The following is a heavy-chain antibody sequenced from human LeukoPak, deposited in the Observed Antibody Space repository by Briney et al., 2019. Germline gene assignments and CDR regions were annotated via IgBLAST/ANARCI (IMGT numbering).Heavy chain of an antibody. D-gene: IGHD6-19*01. CDR1: GGSISSYY. J-gene: IGHJ3*02. V-gene: IGHV4-59*01. CDR2: IYYGGST. CDR3: AREQWLAQRAFDI. Sequence: SETLSLTCTVSGGSISSYYWSWIRQPPGKGLEWIGYIYYGGSTNYNPSLKSRVTISVDTSKNQFSLKLSSVTAADTAVYYCAREQWLAQRAFDIWGQGTMVTVSS.